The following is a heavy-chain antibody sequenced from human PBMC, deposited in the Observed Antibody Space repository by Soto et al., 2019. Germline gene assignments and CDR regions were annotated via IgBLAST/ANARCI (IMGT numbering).Heavy chain of an antibody. CDR3: ARDGGVYDYSPFDY. CDR2: IIPIFGTA. Sequence: QVQLVQSGAEVKKPGSSVKVSCKASGGTFSSYAISWVRQAPGQGLERMGGIIPIFGTADYAQKFQGRVTITAHESTSAAYMELSSLRSEDTAVNYCARDGGVYDYSPFDYWGQGTLVTVSS. CDR1: GGTFSSYA. V-gene: IGHV1-69*12. D-gene: IGHD4-4*01. J-gene: IGHJ4*02.